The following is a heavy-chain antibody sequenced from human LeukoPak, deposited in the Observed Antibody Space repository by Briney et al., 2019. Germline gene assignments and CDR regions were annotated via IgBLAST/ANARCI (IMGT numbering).Heavy chain of an antibody. CDR1: GGSINSDTCY. Sequence: PSETLSLTCTVSGGSINSDTCYWSWIRQPAGKGLEWIGRMYNSGSANYNPSLKSRVTISVDTSNNQFSLRLSSVTAADTAVYYCVRERTMVGGADIWGQGTKVTVSS. V-gene: IGHV4-61*02. D-gene: IGHD2-21*01. J-gene: IGHJ3*02. CDR2: MYNSGSA. CDR3: VRERTMVGGADI.